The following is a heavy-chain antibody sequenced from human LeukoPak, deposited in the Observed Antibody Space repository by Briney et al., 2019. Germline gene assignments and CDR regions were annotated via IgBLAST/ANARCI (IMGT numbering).Heavy chain of an antibody. D-gene: IGHD6-19*01. CDR3: AKRGHIVVAGTCDY. Sequence: GGSLRLSCAASGFTFSSYAMSWVRQAPGKGLEWVSAISGSGGSTYYADSVKGRFTISRDNSKNTLYLQMNSLRAEDTAVYYCAKRGHIVVAGTCDYWGQGTLVTVSS. CDR1: GFTFSSYA. V-gene: IGHV3-23*01. CDR2: ISGSGGST. J-gene: IGHJ4*02.